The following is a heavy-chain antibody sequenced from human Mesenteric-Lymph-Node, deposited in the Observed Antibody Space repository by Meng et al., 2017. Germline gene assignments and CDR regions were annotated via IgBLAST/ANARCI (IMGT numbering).Heavy chain of an antibody. J-gene: IGHJ4*01. Sequence: GGSLRLSCAASGFTFSSYSMNWVRQAPGKGLEWVAVISYSGSTKYDADSVKGRFTISRDDSKRMLFLQMNSLRTEDTAVYYCVREFDTSNWYSTYFEHWGQGTRVTVSS. CDR3: VREFDTSNWYSTYFEH. D-gene: IGHD6-13*01. V-gene: IGHV3-30*03. CDR1: GFTFSSYS. CDR2: ISYSGSTK.